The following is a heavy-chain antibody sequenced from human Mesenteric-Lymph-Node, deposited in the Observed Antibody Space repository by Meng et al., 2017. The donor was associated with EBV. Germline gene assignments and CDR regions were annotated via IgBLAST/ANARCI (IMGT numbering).Heavy chain of an antibody. CDR2: VHSTGST. D-gene: IGHD3-22*01. CDR3: ASQGYYDSGAWGDYFDY. CDR1: GDSVNSATYH. J-gene: IGHJ4*02. V-gene: IGHV4-61*01. Sequence: QWRRRGPGPGLLNPSGTLSLTCSVSGDSVNSATYHWSWIRKPPGKGLEWIASVHSTGSTNYNPSLMSRVTISLDTSKSQFSLTLTYVTAADTAVYYCASQGYYDSGAWGDYFDYWGQGSLVTVSS.